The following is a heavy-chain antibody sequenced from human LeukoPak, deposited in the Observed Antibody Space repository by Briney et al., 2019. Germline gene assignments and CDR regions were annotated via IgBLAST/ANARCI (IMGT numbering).Heavy chain of an antibody. CDR1: GLTVSNNL. CDR3: ARDRSSSWSFDS. CDR2: INSDGSTS. V-gene: IGHV3-74*01. D-gene: IGHD6-13*01. Sequence: PGGSLRLSCAASGLTVSNNLMSWVRQAPGKGLLWVSRINSDGSTSSYADSVKGRFTISRDNAKNTLYLQMNSLRVDDTAVYYCARDRSSSWSFDSWGQGTLVTVSS. J-gene: IGHJ4*02.